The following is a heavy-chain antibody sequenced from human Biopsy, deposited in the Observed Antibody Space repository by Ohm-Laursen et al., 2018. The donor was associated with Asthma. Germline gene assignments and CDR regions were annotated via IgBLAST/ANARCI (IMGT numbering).Heavy chain of an antibody. V-gene: IGHV1-3*01. CDR3: ARTYYDFLTGQVIDAFAI. D-gene: IGHD3-9*01. Sequence: ASVKVSCKASGYTFISYAIHWVRQAPGQRLEWMGWINAGNGNTKYSQKFQGRVTITRDTSASTAYMELSSLRSEDTAVYYSARTYYDFLTGQVIDAFAIWGQGTMVTVSS. CDR1: GYTFISYA. J-gene: IGHJ3*02. CDR2: INAGNGNT.